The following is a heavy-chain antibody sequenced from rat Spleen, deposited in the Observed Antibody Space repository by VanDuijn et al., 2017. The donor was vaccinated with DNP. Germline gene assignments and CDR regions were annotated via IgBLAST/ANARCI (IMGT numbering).Heavy chain of an antibody. CDR1: GFTFINYW. CDR2: INTSGGTT. J-gene: IGHJ2*01. D-gene: IGHD1-12*02. CDR3: VRPDYYDGSYPHY. Sequence: DVQLVESGGDLVQPGRSLKVSCVASGFTFINYWMTWIRQAPGKGLEWVATINTSGGTTYYADSVKGRFTISRDNAKSTLYLQMNSLRSEDMATYYCVRPDYYDGSYPHYWGQGVMVTVSS. V-gene: IGHV5-31*01.